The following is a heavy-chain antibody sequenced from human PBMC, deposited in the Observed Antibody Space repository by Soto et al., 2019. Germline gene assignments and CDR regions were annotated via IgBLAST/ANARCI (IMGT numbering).Heavy chain of an antibody. CDR3: ARHGAYYDFWSGYPDPLYYYYYHRVDV. Sequence: ASVKVSCKASGGTFSSYAISWVRQAPGQGLEWMGGIIPIFGTANYAQKFQGRVTITADESTSTAYMELSSLRSEDTAVYYCARHGAYYDFWSGYPDPLYYYYYHRVDVWGQGTTVTVSS. D-gene: IGHD3-3*01. V-gene: IGHV1-69*13. J-gene: IGHJ6*02. CDR1: GGTFSSYA. CDR2: IIPIFGTA.